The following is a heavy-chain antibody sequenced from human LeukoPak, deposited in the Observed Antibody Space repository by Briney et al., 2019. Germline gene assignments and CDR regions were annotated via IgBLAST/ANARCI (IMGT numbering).Heavy chain of an antibody. Sequence: PSETLSLTCTVSGGSISSYYWSWIRQPPGKGLEWIGYIYYSGSTNYNPSLKSRVTISVDTSKNQFSLKLSSVTAADTAVYYCARAERSYYYYYYYMDVWGKGTTVTVSS. V-gene: IGHV4-59*01. CDR1: GGSISSYY. J-gene: IGHJ6*03. D-gene: IGHD1-1*01. CDR2: IYYSGST. CDR3: ARAERSYYYYYYYMDV.